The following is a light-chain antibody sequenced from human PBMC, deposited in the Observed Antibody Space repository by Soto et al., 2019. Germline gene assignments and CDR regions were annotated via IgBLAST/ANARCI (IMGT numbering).Light chain of an antibody. V-gene: IGLV2-14*01. J-gene: IGLJ1*01. CDR1: SSDVGGYNY. Sequence: QSVLTQPASVSGSPGQSITISCTGTSSDVGGYNYVSWCQQHPGKAPKLMIYEVSNRPSGVSNRFSASKSGNTASLTISGLQAEDEADYYCSSYTSSSTYVFGTGTK. CDR3: SSYTSSSTYV. CDR2: EVS.